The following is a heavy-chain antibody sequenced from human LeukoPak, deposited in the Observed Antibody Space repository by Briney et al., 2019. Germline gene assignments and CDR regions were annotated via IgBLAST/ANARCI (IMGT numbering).Heavy chain of an antibody. Sequence: GGSLRLSCAASGFTFSSYVMSWVRQAPGKGLEWVSAISGSGGSTYYADSVKGRFTISRDNSKNTLYLQMNSLRAEDTAVYYCAKGYYGDYGRYYFDYWGQGTLVTVSS. CDR3: AKGYYGDYGRYYFDY. CDR2: ISGSGGST. CDR1: GFTFSSYV. D-gene: IGHD4-17*01. V-gene: IGHV3-23*01. J-gene: IGHJ4*02.